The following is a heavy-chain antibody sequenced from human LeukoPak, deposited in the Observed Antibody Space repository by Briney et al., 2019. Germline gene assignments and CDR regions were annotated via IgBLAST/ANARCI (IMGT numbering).Heavy chain of an antibody. J-gene: IGHJ4*02. V-gene: IGHV3-30-3*01. CDR3: ARDYSGYYFDY. Sequence: GGSLRLSCAASGFTFSTYSIHWVRQAPGKGLEWVALISYDGSNKCYADSVKGRFTISRDNSRNTLCLQMNSLRAEDTAAYYCARDYSGYYFDYWGQGTLVTVSS. CDR1: GFTFSTYS. CDR2: ISYDGSNK. D-gene: IGHD2-15*01.